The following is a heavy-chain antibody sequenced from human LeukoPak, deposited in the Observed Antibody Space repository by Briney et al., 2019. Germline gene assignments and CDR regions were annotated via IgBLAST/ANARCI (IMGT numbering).Heavy chain of an antibody. D-gene: IGHD3-22*01. V-gene: IGHV4-59*01. CDR2: INYSGST. CDR3: ARRIPYYYDSSGYYDY. CDR1: GGSISSYY. J-gene: IGHJ4*02. Sequence: PSETLSLTCTVSGGSISSYYWSWIRQPPGKGLEWIGYINYSGSTNYNPSLKSRVTMSVDTSKNQFSVTLSSVTAADTAVYYCARRIPYYYDSSGYYDYWGQGTLVTVSS.